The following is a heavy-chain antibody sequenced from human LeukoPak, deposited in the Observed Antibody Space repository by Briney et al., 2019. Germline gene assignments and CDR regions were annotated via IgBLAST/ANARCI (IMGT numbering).Heavy chain of an antibody. V-gene: IGHV4-31*03. CDR1: GGSISSGGYY. Sequence: PSQTLSLTCTVSGGSISSGGYYWSWIRQHPGKGLEWIGYIYYSGSTYYNPSLKSRVTISVDTSKNQFSLKLSSVTAADTAVYYCAGLLVVVPAAIRGPLGWFDPWGQGTLVTVSS. D-gene: IGHD2-2*01. CDR3: AGLLVVVPAAIRGPLGWFDP. CDR2: IYYSGST. J-gene: IGHJ5*02.